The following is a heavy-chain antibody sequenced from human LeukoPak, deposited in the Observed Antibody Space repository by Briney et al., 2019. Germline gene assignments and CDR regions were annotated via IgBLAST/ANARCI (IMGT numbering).Heavy chain of an antibody. V-gene: IGHV7-4-1*02. CDR3: AREFSGYDTPIRY. Sequence: ASVKVSCKASGYTFTSYVMNWVRQAPGQGLEWMGWINTNTGNPTYAQGFTGRFVLSLDTSVSTAYLQISSLKAEDTAVYYCAREFSGYDTPIRYWGQGTLVTVSS. J-gene: IGHJ4*02. CDR1: GYTFTSYV. CDR2: INTNTGNP. D-gene: IGHD5-12*01.